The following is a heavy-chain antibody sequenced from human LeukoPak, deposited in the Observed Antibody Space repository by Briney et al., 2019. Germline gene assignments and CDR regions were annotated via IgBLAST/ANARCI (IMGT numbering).Heavy chain of an antibody. V-gene: IGHV3-53*01. J-gene: IGHJ4*02. D-gene: IGHD6-13*01. CDR1: GFTVSSNY. CDR3: ARDMEGVAALDY. Sequence: WGSLRLSCAASGFTVSSNYMSRVRQAPGKGLEWVSVIYSGGSTYYADSVKGRFTISRDNSKNTLYLQMNSLRAEDTAVYYCARDMEGVAALDYWGQGTPVTVSS. CDR2: IYSGGST.